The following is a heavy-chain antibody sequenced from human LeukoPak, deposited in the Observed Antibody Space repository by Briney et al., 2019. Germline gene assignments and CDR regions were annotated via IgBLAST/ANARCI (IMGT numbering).Heavy chain of an antibody. V-gene: IGHV4-39*07. Sequence: SETLSLTCTVSGGSISSSSYYWGWIRQPPGKGLEWIGSIYYSGSTYYNPSLKSRVTISVDTSKNQFSLELSSVTAADTAVYYCAREVLGPPYYFDYWGQGTLVTVSS. CDR1: GGSISSSSYY. CDR2: IYYSGST. CDR3: AREVLGPPYYFDY. D-gene: IGHD2-8*02. J-gene: IGHJ4*02.